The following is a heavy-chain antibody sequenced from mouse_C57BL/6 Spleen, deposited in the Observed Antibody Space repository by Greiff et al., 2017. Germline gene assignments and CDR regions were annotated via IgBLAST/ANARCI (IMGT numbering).Heavy chain of an antibody. CDR3: ARSPTYYPYWYFDV. D-gene: IGHD2-10*01. Sequence: VQLQQSGAELVRPGASVKLSCKASGYTFTDYYINWVKQRPGQGLEWIARIYPVSGNTYYNEKFKGKATLTASTSSSTAYMQLRSLASEDSAVYFCARSPTYYPYWYFDVWGTGTTVTVSS. V-gene: IGHV1-76*01. CDR1: GYTFTDYY. CDR2: IYPVSGNT. J-gene: IGHJ1*03.